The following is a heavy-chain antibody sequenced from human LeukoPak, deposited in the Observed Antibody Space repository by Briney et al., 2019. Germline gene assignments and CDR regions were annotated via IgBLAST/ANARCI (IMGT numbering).Heavy chain of an antibody. CDR3: ARDRPVLLWFGEPGPLDAFDI. D-gene: IGHD3-10*01. J-gene: IGHJ3*02. CDR1: GYTFTGYY. CDR2: INPNSGGT. Sequence: ASVKVSCKASGYTFTGYYMHWVRQAPGQGLEWMGWINPNSGGTNYAQEFQGRVTMTRDTSISTAYMELSRLRSDDTAVYYCARDRPVLLWFGEPGPLDAFDIWGQGTMVTVSS. V-gene: IGHV1-2*02.